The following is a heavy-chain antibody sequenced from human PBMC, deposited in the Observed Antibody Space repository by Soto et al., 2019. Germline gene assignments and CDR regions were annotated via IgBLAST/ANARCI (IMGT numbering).Heavy chain of an antibody. Sequence: GGSLRLSCAASGFTFSSYWMHWVRQAPGKGLVWVSRINSDGGSTSYADSVKGRFTISRDNAKNTLYLQMNSLRAEDTAVYYCARDYYDSSGLNWFDPWGQGTLVTVSS. V-gene: IGHV3-74*01. CDR2: INSDGGST. D-gene: IGHD3-22*01. J-gene: IGHJ5*02. CDR1: GFTFSSYW. CDR3: ARDYYDSSGLNWFDP.